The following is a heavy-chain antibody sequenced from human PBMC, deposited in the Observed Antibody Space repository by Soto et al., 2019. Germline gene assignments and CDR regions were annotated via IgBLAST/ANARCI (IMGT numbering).Heavy chain of an antibody. J-gene: IGHJ6*02. CDR3: ARTRIVVALSYYYGMDV. Sequence: LVNPTQTLTLTCTFSGFSLSTSGMCVSWIRQPPGKALEWLALIDWDDDKYYSTSLKTRLTISKDTSKNQVVLTMTNMDPVDTATYYCARTRIVVALSYYYGMDVWGQGTTVTVS. CDR1: GFSLSTSGMC. CDR2: IDWDDDK. V-gene: IGHV2-70*01. D-gene: IGHD3-22*01.